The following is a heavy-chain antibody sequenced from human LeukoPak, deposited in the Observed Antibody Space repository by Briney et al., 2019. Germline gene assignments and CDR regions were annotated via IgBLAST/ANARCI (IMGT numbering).Heavy chain of an antibody. V-gene: IGHV3-30*04. D-gene: IGHD2-15*01. CDR3: ARMVGPNPYFDY. CDR1: GFTFSSYA. Sequence: PGGSLRLSCAASGFTFSSYAMHWVRRSPGRGVEWVADISYDGSTKYYADSVKGRFTISRDNSKNTLYLQMNSLRAEDTAVYYCARMVGPNPYFDYWGQGTLVTVSS. CDR2: ISYDGSTK. J-gene: IGHJ4*02.